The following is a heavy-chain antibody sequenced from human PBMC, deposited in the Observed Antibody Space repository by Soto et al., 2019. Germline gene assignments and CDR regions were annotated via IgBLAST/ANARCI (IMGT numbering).Heavy chain of an antibody. CDR2: IIPIFGTA. D-gene: IGHD3-10*01. Sequence: SVKVSCKASGGTFSSYAISWVRQAPGQGLEWMGGIIPIFGTANYAQKFQGRVTITADESTSTAYMELISLRSEDTAVYYCARSLLLWFGELSPYYGMDVWGQGTTVTVSS. J-gene: IGHJ6*02. CDR3: ARSLLLWFGELSPYYGMDV. V-gene: IGHV1-69*13. CDR1: GGTFSSYA.